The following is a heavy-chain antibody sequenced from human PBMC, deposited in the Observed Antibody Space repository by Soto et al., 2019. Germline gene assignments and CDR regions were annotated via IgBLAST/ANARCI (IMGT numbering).Heavy chain of an antibody. Sequence: QVHLQQWGAGLLKSSETLSLTCAVYGGSFSGYYWSWIRQPPGKGLEWIGEINHSGITNYNPSLKNRVTISVDTSKNQFSLNLTSMTAADTAVYYCARGSVDYNFWSGYYSRFYYFDFWGQGTLVTVSS. J-gene: IGHJ4*02. CDR2: INHSGIT. CDR1: GGSFSGYY. V-gene: IGHV4-34*01. D-gene: IGHD3-3*01. CDR3: ARGSVDYNFWSGYYSRFYYFDF.